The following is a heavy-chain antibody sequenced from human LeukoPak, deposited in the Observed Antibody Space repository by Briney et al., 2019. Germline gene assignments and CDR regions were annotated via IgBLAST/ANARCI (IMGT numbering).Heavy chain of an antibody. D-gene: IGHD1-26*01. CDR3: ARLRIVGTKSAFDI. Sequence: GGSLRLSCAASGFTFSSYAMNWVRQAPGKGLEWVSFISSSSSYINYADSVKGRFTISRDNAKNSLYLQMNSLRAEDTAVYYCARLRIVGTKSAFDIWGQGTMVTVSS. V-gene: IGHV3-21*01. J-gene: IGHJ3*02. CDR2: ISSSSSYI. CDR1: GFTFSSYA.